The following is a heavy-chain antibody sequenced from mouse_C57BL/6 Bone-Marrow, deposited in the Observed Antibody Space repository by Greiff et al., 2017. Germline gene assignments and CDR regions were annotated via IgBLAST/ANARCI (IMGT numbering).Heavy chain of an antibody. D-gene: IGHD2-1*01. CDR2: IYPRDGST. V-gene: IGHV1-85*01. CDR1: GYTFTSYD. J-gene: IGHJ2*01. CDR3: ARWDGNYAETVDD. Sequence: QVQLQQSGPELVKPGASVKLSCKASGYTFTSYDINWVKQRPGQGLEWIGWIYPRDGSTKYNEKFKGKATLTVDTSSSTAYMELHSLTSEDSAVYFCARWDGNYAETVDDWGQGTTLTVSS.